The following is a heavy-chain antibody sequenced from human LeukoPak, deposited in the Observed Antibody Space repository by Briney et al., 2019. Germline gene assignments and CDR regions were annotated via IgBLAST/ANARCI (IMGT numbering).Heavy chain of an antibody. Sequence: GGSLRLSCAASGFTFSSYSLDWVRQAPGKGLEWVSFISSSSITIYYADSVKGRFTISRDNAEKSLYLQMNSLRAEDTAVYYCARDRGGSYSAIDYWGQGTLVSVSS. CDR1: GFTFSSYS. V-gene: IGHV3-48*04. CDR2: ISSSSITI. D-gene: IGHD2-15*01. CDR3: ARDRGGSYSAIDY. J-gene: IGHJ4*02.